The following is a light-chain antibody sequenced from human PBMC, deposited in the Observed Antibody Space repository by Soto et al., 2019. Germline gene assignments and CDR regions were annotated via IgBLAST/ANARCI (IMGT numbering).Light chain of an antibody. CDR1: SSNIGSNT. Sequence: QSVVTQPPSASGTPGQRVTISCSGSSSNIGSNTVNWYQQRPGTAPKLLIYGNNQRPSGVPDRLSGSKSGTSASLAITGRQSEDVGDYYCAPWDDSLNGWVLGGGTKLTVL. CDR2: GNN. V-gene: IGLV1-44*01. J-gene: IGLJ3*02. CDR3: APWDDSLNGWV.